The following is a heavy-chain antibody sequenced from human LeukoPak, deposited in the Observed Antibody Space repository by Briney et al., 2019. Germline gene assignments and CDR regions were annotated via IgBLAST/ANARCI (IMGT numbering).Heavy chain of an antibody. CDR1: GYTFTGYY. D-gene: IGHD6-19*01. J-gene: IGHJ4*02. CDR3: ASLSSGWGYYFDY. V-gene: IGHV1-2*02. CDR2: INPNSGGT. Sequence: GASVKVSCKASGYTFTGYYMHWVRQAPGQGLEWMGWINPNSGGTNYAQKFQGRVTMTRDTSISTAYMELSRLRSDDTAVYYCASLSSGWGYYFDYWGQGTLVTVSS.